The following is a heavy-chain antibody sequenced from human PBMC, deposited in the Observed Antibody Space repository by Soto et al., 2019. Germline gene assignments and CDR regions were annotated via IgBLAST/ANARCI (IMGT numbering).Heavy chain of an antibody. J-gene: IGHJ6*02. V-gene: IGHV4-39*01. D-gene: IGHD2-21*02. Sequence: SEPLSLTCSVSGGSISSSSYYWGWLRQPPGKGLEWVGSIYYSGSTYYNPSVKSRVTISVDTSKNQFSLKLSSVTAADTAVYYCARQAGDSSADYYYYGMDVWGQGTTVT. CDR1: GGSISSSSYY. CDR3: ARQAGDSSADYYYYGMDV. CDR2: IYYSGST.